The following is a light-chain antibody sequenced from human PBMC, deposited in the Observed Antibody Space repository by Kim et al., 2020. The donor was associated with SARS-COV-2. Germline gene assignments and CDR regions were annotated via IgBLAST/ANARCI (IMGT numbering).Light chain of an antibody. CDR3: NSRDNSGHHRYV. Sequence: SSELTQDPAVSVALGQTVRITCQGDSLRSYYASWYQQKPGQAPVLVIYDKNNRPSGIPDRFSGSSSGDTASLTITGAQAEDEADYYCNSRDNSGHHRYVFGTGTKVTVL. CDR2: DKN. J-gene: IGLJ1*01. V-gene: IGLV3-19*01. CDR1: SLRSYY.